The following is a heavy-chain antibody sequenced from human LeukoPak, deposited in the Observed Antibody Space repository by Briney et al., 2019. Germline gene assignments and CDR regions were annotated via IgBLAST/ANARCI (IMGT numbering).Heavy chain of an antibody. CDR2: IYYSGST. Sequence: SETLSLTCTVSGGSISSGDYYWSWIRQPPGKGLEWIGYIYYSGSTYYNPSLKSRVTISVDTSKNQFSLKLSSVTAADTAVYYCASRSHDYQNWFDPWGQGTLVTVSS. D-gene: IGHD4-11*01. CDR3: ASRSHDYQNWFDP. V-gene: IGHV4-30-4*01. CDR1: GGSISSGDYY. J-gene: IGHJ5*02.